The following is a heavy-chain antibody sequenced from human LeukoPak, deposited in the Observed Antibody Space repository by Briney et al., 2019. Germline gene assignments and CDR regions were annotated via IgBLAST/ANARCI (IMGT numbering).Heavy chain of an antibody. CDR1: GFTFSSYA. V-gene: IGHV3-30*04. CDR2: ISYDGSNK. J-gene: IGHJ5*02. CDR3: AKAMSGPEELRYFDWLLSP. D-gene: IGHD3-9*01. Sequence: GGSLRLSCAASGFTFSSYAMHWVRQAPGKGLEWVAVISYDGSNKYYADSVKGRFTISRDNSKNTLYLQMNSLRAEDTAVYYCAKAMSGPEELRYFDWLLSPWGQGTLVTVSS.